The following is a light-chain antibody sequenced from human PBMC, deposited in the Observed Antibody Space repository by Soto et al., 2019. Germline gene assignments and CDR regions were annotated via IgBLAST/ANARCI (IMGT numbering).Light chain of an antibody. CDR2: GAS. V-gene: IGKV3-15*01. CDR3: QHYRSWPRT. J-gene: IGKJ1*01. Sequence: EIVLTQSPATLSVSPGGRATLSCRASQDVMYDLAWYQQKPGQAPRLLVYGASTRATDAPPRFRGSGSGTEFSLTISSLQSEDFATYYCQHYRSWPRTFGQGSRVEIK. CDR1: QDVMYD.